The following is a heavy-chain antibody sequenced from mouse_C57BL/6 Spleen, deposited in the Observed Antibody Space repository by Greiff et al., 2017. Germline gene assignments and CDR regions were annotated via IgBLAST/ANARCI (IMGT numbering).Heavy chain of an antibody. CDR2: ISRGSSTI. CDR3: ARPGYDYAWFAD. J-gene: IGHJ3*01. D-gene: IGHD2-4*01. V-gene: IGHV5-17*01. CDR1: GFTFSDYG. Sequence: EVKLMESGGGLVKPGGSLKLSCAASGFTFSDYGMHWVRQAPEKGLEWVAYISRGSSTIYYADTVKGRFTISRDNAKHTRCLQMTSLRAEDTAMYYCARPGYDYAWFADWGQGTLVTVSA.